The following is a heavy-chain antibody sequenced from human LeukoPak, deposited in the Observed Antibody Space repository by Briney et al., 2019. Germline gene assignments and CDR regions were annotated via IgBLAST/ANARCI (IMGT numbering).Heavy chain of an antibody. CDR3: ARAQREPSGYYMPYDY. CDR1: RGSISSGGYY. V-gene: IGHV4-31*03. Sequence: SETLSVTCIVSRGSISSGGYYWSWLRQHPGKGLEWLGYIYYSGSTYYNPSLKSRVTRSVDTSKNQFPVKLSSVTAADTAVDYCARAQREPSGYYMPYDYWGQGALVTVSS. D-gene: IGHD3-22*01. J-gene: IGHJ4*02. CDR2: IYYSGST.